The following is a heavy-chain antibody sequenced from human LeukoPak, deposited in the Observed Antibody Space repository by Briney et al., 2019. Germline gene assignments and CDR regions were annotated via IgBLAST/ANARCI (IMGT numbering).Heavy chain of an antibody. J-gene: IGHJ4*02. CDR1: GFAFSDYA. D-gene: IGHD3-10*01. Sequence: GGSLRLSCAGSGFAFSDYAMTWVRQAPGRGLEWVSAITGSGSRTDYADSVKGRFTISRDNPKNTLYLHLNSLRVEDTAMYYCVRCCGSGTNLKNPLANWGQGTLVNVS. CDR3: VRCCGSGTNLKNPLAN. CDR2: ITGSGSRT. V-gene: IGHV3-23*01.